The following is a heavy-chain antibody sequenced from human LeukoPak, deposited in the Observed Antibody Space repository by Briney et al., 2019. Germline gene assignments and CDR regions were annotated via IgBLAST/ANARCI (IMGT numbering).Heavy chain of an antibody. J-gene: IGHJ4*02. CDR1: GFTFSSYA. V-gene: IGHV3-30*04. CDR3: ARGGTATAKFDY. CDR2: ISYDGSYK. D-gene: IGHD5-18*01. Sequence: SGGSLRLSCAASGFTFSSYALHWVRQAPGKGLEWVAVISYDGSYKYYADSVKGRFTISRDNSKNTLYLQMNSLRAEDTAVYYCARGGTATAKFDYWGQGTLVTVSS.